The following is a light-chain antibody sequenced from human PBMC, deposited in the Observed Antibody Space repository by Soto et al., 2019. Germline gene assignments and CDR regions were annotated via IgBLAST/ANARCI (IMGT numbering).Light chain of an antibody. CDR3: QQYGSSGT. CDR2: GAS. Sequence: EIVLTQSPGTLSLSPGERATLSCRASQSVSNNYLAWYQQKPFQAPSLLIYGASTRATGLPDRFSGSGSGTDFTLTISRLEPEDFAVYYCQQYGSSGTFGQGTKVDI. V-gene: IGKV3-20*01. J-gene: IGKJ1*01. CDR1: QSVSNNY.